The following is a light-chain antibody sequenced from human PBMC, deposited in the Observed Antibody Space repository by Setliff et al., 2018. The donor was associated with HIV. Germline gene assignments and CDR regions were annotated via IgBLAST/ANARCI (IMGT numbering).Light chain of an antibody. J-gene: IGLJ1*01. CDR2: GNS. Sequence: QSVLTQPPSVSGAPGQRVTISCTGSRSNIGAGYDVQWYQQLPGTAPELVMFGNSNRPSGVPDRFSDSKSGTSASLAISGLQAEDEADYYCQSYDSSVSGYVFGTGTKVTVL. CDR3: QSYDSSVSGYV. CDR1: RSNIGAGYD. V-gene: IGLV1-40*01.